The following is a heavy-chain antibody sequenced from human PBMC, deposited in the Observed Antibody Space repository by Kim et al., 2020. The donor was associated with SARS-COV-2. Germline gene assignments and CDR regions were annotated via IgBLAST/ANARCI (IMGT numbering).Heavy chain of an antibody. CDR2: INTNTGNP. CDR1: GYTFTSYA. D-gene: IGHD3-10*01. J-gene: IGHJ4*02. Sequence: ASVKVSCKASGYTFTSYAMNWVRQAPGQGLEWMGWINTNTGNPTYAQGFTGRFVFSLDTSVSTAYLQISSLKAEDTAVYYCARGGVRGVKEEGSFDYWGQGTLVTVSS. CDR3: ARGGVRGVKEEGSFDY. V-gene: IGHV7-4-1*02.